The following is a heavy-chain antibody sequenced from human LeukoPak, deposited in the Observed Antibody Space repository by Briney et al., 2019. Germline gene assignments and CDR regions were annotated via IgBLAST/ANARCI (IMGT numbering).Heavy chain of an antibody. CDR1: GGTFSSYA. CDR2: IIPIFGTA. Sequence: GSSVKVSCKASGGTFSSYAISWVRQAPGQGLEWMGGIIPIFGTANYAQKFQGRVTITADESTSTAYMELSSLRSEETAVYYCARVMDGGSFSYYYGMDVWGQGTTVTVSS. J-gene: IGHJ6*02. CDR3: ARVMDGGSFSYYYGMDV. V-gene: IGHV1-69*01. D-gene: IGHD1-26*01.